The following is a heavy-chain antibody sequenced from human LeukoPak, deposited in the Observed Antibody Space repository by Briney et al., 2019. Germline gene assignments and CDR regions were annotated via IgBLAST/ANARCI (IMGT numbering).Heavy chain of an antibody. Sequence: SETLSLTCTVSGGSISSSYWSWIRQPPGKGLEWIGYIHYCGSSNYNPSLKRRVTISVDTSKNQFSLKLSSVTAADTAMYYCAKSGSYISGPEYWGQGTLVTVSS. CDR1: GGSISSSY. J-gene: IGHJ4*02. D-gene: IGHD1-26*01. CDR3: AKSGSYISGPEY. CDR2: IHYCGSS. V-gene: IGHV4-59*01.